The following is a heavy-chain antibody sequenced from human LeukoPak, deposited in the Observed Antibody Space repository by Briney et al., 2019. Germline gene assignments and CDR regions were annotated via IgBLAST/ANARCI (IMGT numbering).Heavy chain of an antibody. Sequence: GRSLRLSCAASGFDFSNYAMTWVRQAPGKSLYCVSAVTGSSTNTYYADSVKGRFTISRDNSKNMLYLEMNSLRVEDTAIYYCAKDRSSTTSCSNYWGRGTLVTVSS. CDR1: GFDFSNYA. D-gene: IGHD2-2*01. J-gene: IGHJ4*02. V-gene: IGHV3-23*01. CDR2: VTGSSTNT. CDR3: AKDRSSTTSCSNY.